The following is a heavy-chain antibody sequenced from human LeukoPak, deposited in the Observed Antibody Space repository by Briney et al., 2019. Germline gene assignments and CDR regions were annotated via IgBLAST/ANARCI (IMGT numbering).Heavy chain of an antibody. CDR3: ARPTGRSGYYNAFDI. J-gene: IGHJ3*02. CDR2: INPNSGGT. D-gene: IGHD3-22*01. V-gene: IGHV1-2*02. Sequence: GASVKVSCKASGYTFTSYGISWVRQAPGQGLEWMGWINPNSGGTNYAQKFQGRVTMTRDTSISTAYLQWSSLKASDTAMYYCARPTGRSGYYNAFDIWGQGTMVTVSS. CDR1: GYTFTSYG.